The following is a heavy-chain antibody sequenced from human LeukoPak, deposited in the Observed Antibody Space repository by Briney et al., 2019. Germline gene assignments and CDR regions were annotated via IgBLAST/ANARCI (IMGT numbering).Heavy chain of an antibody. D-gene: IGHD4-11*01. J-gene: IGHJ4*02. Sequence: ASVKVSCKASGYTFTGYYMHWVRQAPGQGREWMGWMNPNSGNTGYAQKFQGRVTITRNTSISTAYMELSSLRSEDTAVYYCARRVDDYSNYPFDYWGQGTLVTVSS. CDR1: GYTFTGYY. V-gene: IGHV1-8*03. CDR3: ARRVDDYSNYPFDY. CDR2: MNPNSGNT.